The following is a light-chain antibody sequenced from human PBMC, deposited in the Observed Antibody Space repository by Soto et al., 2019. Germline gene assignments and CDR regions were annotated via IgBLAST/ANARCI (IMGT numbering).Light chain of an antibody. CDR3: LLYGDVPPAYT. V-gene: IGKV3-20*01. J-gene: IGKJ2*01. Sequence: EIVLTQSPGTLSLFPGERATLSCRASQSVSSRNLAWYRQKPGQAPSLLIYCAFNRATGIPDRFSGSGSATDFTLTISRLESADFAVYYCLLYGDVPPAYTFGQGTKLDIK. CDR1: QSVSSRN. CDR2: CAF.